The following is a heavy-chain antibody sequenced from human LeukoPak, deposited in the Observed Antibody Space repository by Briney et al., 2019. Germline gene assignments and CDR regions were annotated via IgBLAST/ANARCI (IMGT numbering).Heavy chain of an antibody. CDR3: ARVGYPYYYYGMDV. J-gene: IGHJ6*02. V-gene: IGHV3-23*01. D-gene: IGHD1-1*01. CDR1: GFTFSSYA. CDR2: ISGSGGST. Sequence: GGSLRLSCAASGFTFSSYAMSWVRQAPGKGLEWVSAISGSGGSTYYADSVKGRFTISRDNSKNTLYLQMNSLRAEDTAVYYCARVGYPYYYYGMDVWGQGTTVTVSS.